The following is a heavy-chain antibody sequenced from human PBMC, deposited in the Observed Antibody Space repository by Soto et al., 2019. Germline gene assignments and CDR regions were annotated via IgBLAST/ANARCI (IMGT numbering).Heavy chain of an antibody. CDR3: ARAGGQYCTTTSCYTFFDY. CDR2: ISGIDGSST. CDR1: GFMSSSYA. J-gene: IGHJ4*02. D-gene: IGHD2-2*02. Sequence: GGSMRLSWAAAGFMSSSYAMSCVRQAPGKGLEWVSSISGIDGSSTNYADSEKGRFIISRDNAKNTLYLQMELLRPEDTAVYYCARAGGQYCTTTSCYTFFDYWGQGILVTVSS. V-gene: IGHV3-74*01.